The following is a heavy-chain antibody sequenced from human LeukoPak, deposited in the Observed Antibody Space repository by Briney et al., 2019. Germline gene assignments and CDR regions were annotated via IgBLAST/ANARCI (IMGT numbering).Heavy chain of an antibody. D-gene: IGHD6-6*01. CDR2: INPNSGDT. V-gene: IGHV1-2*02. CDR3: ARGLWSSSVDY. J-gene: IGHJ4*02. CDR1: GYTFTDYL. Sequence: ASVKVSCKASGYTFTDYLIHWVRQAPGQGLEWMGWINPNSGDTNYGQNFQGRVTMTRDTSISTAYMELNRLISDDTAVYYCARGLWSSSVDYWGQGALVTVSS.